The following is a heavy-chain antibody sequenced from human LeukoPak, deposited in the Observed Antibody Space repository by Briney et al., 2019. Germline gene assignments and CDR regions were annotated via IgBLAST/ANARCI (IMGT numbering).Heavy chain of an antibody. CDR3: ARRTHYDILTGYHWYFDL. J-gene: IGHJ2*01. V-gene: IGHV5-51*01. Sequence: GESLKISCKGSGYSFTSYWIGWVRQMPGKGLEWMGIIYPGDSDTRYSPSFQGQVTISADKSISTAYLQWSSLKASDTAMYYCARRTHYDILTGYHWYFDLWGRGTLVTVSS. D-gene: IGHD3-9*01. CDR1: GYSFTSYW. CDR2: IYPGDSDT.